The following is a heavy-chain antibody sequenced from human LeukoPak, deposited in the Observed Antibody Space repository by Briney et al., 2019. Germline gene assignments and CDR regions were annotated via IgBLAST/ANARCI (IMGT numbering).Heavy chain of an antibody. V-gene: IGHV3-21*01. D-gene: IGHD3-9*01. CDR2: VSSSSSYI. Sequence: GGSLRLSCAASGFTFSSYSMNWIRQAPGKGLEWVSSVSSSSSYIYYADSVKGRFTISRDNAKNSLYLQMNSLRAEDMAVYYCARGHYDILTGYSPIFYWGQGTLVTVSS. CDR3: ARGHYDILTGYSPIFY. J-gene: IGHJ4*02. CDR1: GFTFSSYS.